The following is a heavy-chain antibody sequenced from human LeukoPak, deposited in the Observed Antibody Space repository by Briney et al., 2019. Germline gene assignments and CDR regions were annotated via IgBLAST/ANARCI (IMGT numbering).Heavy chain of an antibody. J-gene: IGHJ4*02. Sequence: SETLSLTCAVYGGGFSGYYWSWIRQPPGKGLEWMGEINHSGSTNYNPSLTSRVTISVDTSKNQFSLKLSSVTAADTAVYYCARPFYYYDSSGYGSFDYWGQGTLVTVSS. CDR3: ARPFYYYDSSGYGSFDY. D-gene: IGHD3-22*01. CDR1: GGGFSGYY. V-gene: IGHV4-34*01. CDR2: INHSGST.